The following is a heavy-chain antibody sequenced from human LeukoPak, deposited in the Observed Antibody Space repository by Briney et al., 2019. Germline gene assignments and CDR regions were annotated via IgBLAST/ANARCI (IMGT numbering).Heavy chain of an antibody. Sequence: SETLSLTCSVSGGSINNYYWSWIRQPAGKGLEGIGRIYSSGSLTYYPSDYNPSLTSRVTMSLDTSNNQFSLKLTSVTAADTAIYFCARGFGSATYESFDYWGRGTLVTVSS. D-gene: IGHD3-10*01. V-gene: IGHV4-4*07. CDR2: IYSSGSLTYYPS. CDR1: GGSINNYY. CDR3: ARGFGSATYESFDY. J-gene: IGHJ4*02.